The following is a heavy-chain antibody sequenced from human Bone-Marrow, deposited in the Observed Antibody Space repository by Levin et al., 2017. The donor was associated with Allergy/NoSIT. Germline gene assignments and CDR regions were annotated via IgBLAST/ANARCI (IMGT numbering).Heavy chain of an antibody. V-gene: IGHV3-15*01. CDR1: GFTFGNAW. CDR3: TTDAGVAAAPIFQH. Sequence: KSGGSLRLSCAASGFTFGNAWMSWVRQAPGKGLEWVGRIKSKPDGGTTDYAAPVKGRFTISRDDSKNTVSLQMSSLKIEDTAVYYCTTDAGVAAAPIFQHWGQGTLVTVSS. J-gene: IGHJ1*01. CDR2: IKSKPDGGTT. D-gene: IGHD2-15*01.